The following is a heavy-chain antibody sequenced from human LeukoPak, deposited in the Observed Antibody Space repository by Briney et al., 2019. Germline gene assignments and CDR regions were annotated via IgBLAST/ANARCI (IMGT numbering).Heavy chain of an antibody. V-gene: IGHV4-39*07. CDR2: IYYSGST. J-gene: IGHJ4*02. CDR3: AGTYYYGSGSYPLYY. D-gene: IGHD3-10*01. CDR1: GGSISSSSYY. Sequence: SETLSLTCTVSGGSISSSSYYWGWIRQPPGKGLEWIGSIYYSGSTYYNPSLKSRVTMSVDTSKNQFSLKLSSVTAADTAVYYCAGTYYYGSGSYPLYYWGQGTLVTVSS.